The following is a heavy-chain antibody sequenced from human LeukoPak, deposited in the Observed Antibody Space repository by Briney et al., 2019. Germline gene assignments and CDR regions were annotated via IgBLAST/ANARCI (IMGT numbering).Heavy chain of an antibody. V-gene: IGHV4-4*02. J-gene: IGHJ4*02. D-gene: IGHD1-26*01. CDR3: TRESGAFSPFGF. CDR2: VHLSGAS. Sequence: SGTLSLTCAVSGGSILTTNWWSWVRQPPGKGLEWIGEVHLSGASNYNPSLKSRVNMSIDKSKNQLSLELTSVTAADTAIYYCTRESGAFSPFGFWGQGTLVAVSS. CDR1: GGSILTTNW.